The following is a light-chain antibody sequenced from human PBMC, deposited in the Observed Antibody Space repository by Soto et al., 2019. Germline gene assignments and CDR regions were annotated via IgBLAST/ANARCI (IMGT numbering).Light chain of an antibody. CDR3: QKYNSDSVT. V-gene: IGKV1-5*03. CDR1: QSISSW. CDR2: KAS. J-gene: IGKJ1*01. Sequence: DIQMTQSPSTLSASVGDRVTITCRASQSISSWLAWYQQKPGKSPKLLIYKASSLECGVPSRFSGSGSETEITLTIGSLRPDYFATYYCQKYNSDSVTCGQGTKVEFK.